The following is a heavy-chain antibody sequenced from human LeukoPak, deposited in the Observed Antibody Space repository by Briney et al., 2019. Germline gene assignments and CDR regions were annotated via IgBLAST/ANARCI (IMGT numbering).Heavy chain of an antibody. D-gene: IGHD6-19*01. CDR3: VGGSGWLFES. CDR1: GFTFSSSW. CDR2: IKQDGSET. J-gene: IGHJ4*02. Sequence: GGSLRLSCAASGFTFSSSWMTWVRQAPGKGLEWVANIKQDGSETFYVDSVKGRFTISRDNAKRSLSLQMNSLRAEDTALYYCVGGSGWLFESWGQGTLVIVSS. V-gene: IGHV3-7*05.